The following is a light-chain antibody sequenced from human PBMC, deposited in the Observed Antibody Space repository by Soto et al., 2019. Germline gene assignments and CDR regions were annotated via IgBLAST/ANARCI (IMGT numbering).Light chain of an antibody. CDR1: QGIDNY. CDR2: AAS. CDR3: HKYNSALLT. J-gene: IGKJ5*01. Sequence: DILMTQSPSSLSASVGDRVTITCRASQGIDNYLAWYQQKPGEAPKLLIYAASTLEAGVPSRFSGSGSGTDFTLTISSLQPEDVATYYCHKYNSALLTFGQGTRLEIK. V-gene: IGKV1-27*01.